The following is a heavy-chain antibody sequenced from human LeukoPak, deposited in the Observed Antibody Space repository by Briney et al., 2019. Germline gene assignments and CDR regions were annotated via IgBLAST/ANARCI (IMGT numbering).Heavy chain of an antibody. D-gene: IGHD3-10*01. V-gene: IGHV3-23*01. J-gene: IGHJ4*02. Sequence: PGGSLRLSCAVSGLTLSNYGMSWVRQAPGKGLEWVAGINGSGGGTNYADSVKGRFTISRDNPKNTLYLQMNSLRAEDTAVYFCAKRGVVIRVILVGFHKEAQYFDSWGQGAQVIVSS. CDR3: AKRGVVIRVILVGFHKEAQYFDS. CDR1: GLTLSNYG. CDR2: INGSGGGT.